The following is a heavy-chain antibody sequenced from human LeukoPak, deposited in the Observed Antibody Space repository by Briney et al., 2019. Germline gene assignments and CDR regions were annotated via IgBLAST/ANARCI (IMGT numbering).Heavy chain of an antibody. CDR1: GYTFTGYY. V-gene: IGHV1-2*02. D-gene: IGHD4-17*01. J-gene: IGHJ3*02. Sequence: ASVKVSCKASGYTFTGYYMHWVRQAPGQGLEWMGWINPNSGGTNYAQNLQGRVTMTRDTSISTAYMELSSLRSDDTAVYYCACRRDYGAGAFDIWGQGTMVTVSS. CDR2: INPNSGGT. CDR3: ACRRDYGAGAFDI.